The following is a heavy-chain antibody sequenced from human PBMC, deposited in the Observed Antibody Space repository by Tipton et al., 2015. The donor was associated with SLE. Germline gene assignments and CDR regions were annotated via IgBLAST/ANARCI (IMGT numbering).Heavy chain of an antibody. V-gene: IGHV4-39*07. CDR3: ARLDGEVTTRYFDY. D-gene: IGHD2-21*02. CDR2: IYYSGTP. J-gene: IGHJ4*02. Sequence: GLVKPSETLSLTCSVSGGSITSSDFSWGWIRQPPGEGLESIGSIYYSGTPSYNPSLRSRVTISVDTSKNQFSLELSPVTAADTAVYYCARLDGEVTTRYFDYWGQGTLVTVSS. CDR1: GGSITSSDFS.